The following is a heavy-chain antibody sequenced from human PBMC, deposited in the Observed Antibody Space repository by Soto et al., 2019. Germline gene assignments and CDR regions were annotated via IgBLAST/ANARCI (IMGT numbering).Heavy chain of an antibody. D-gene: IGHD1-26*01. CDR2: ISSSSSTI. V-gene: IGHV3-48*01. J-gene: IGHJ4*02. CDR1: GFTFSSYS. CDR3: ARVIVGATADY. Sequence: PGGSLRLSCAASGFTFSSYSMNWVRQAPGKGLEWVSYISSSSSTIYYADSVKGRFTISRDNAKNSLYLQMNSLRAEDAAVYYCARVIVGATADYWGQGTLVTVSS.